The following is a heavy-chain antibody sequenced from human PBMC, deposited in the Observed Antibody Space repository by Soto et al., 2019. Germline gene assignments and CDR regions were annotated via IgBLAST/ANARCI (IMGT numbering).Heavy chain of an antibody. D-gene: IGHD2-2*01. CDR3: AKPPGVPNGLDAFDI. J-gene: IGHJ3*02. V-gene: IGHV3-23*01. CDR2: ISGGGGST. Sequence: VGSLRLSCAASEFTVYSFAMTWVRQAPGKGLEWVSTISGGGGSTYYADSVNGRFTISRDNSKNTLYLQMNSLRAEDTAIYYCAKPPGVPNGLDAFDIWGQGTMLTVSS. CDR1: EFTVYSFA.